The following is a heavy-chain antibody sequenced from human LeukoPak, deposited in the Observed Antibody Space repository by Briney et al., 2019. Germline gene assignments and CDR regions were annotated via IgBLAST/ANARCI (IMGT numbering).Heavy chain of an antibody. CDR1: GFTFSTFA. D-gene: IGHD2/OR15-2a*01. V-gene: IGHV3-23*01. CDR3: ATYRQVLLPFES. Sequence: HPGGSLRLSCEASGFTFSTFAMIWVRQPPGKGLEWVSSIFPSGGEIHYADSARGRFTISRDNSKSTLSLQMNSLRAEDTAIYYCATYRQVLLPFESWGQGTLVTVSS. J-gene: IGHJ4*02. CDR2: IFPSGGEI.